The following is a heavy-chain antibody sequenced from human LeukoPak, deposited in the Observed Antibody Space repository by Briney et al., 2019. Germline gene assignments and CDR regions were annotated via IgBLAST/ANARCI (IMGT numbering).Heavy chain of an antibody. CDR3: ARDKHCTNGVCYSPSYAFDI. CDR2: IKQDGSEK. D-gene: IGHD2-8*01. J-gene: IGHJ3*02. V-gene: IGHV3-7*01. CDR1: GFTFSSYW. Sequence: TGGSLRLSCAASGFTFSSYWMSWVRQAPGKGLGWMANIKQDGSEKYYVDSVKGRFTISRDNAKNSLYLQMNSLRAEDTAVYYCARDKHCTNGVCYSPSYAFDIWGQGTMVTVSS.